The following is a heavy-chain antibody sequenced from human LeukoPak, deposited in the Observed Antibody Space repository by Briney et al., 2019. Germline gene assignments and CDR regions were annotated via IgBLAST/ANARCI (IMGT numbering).Heavy chain of an antibody. V-gene: IGHV3-33*01. Sequence: GESLRLSCAASGFTFSSYGMHWVRQAPGKGLEWVAVIWYDGSNKYYADSVKGRFTISRDNSKNTLYLQMNSLRAEDTAVYYCARQYYDILTGFKDDYYYYGMDVWGQGTTVTVSS. D-gene: IGHD3-9*01. CDR2: IWYDGSNK. J-gene: IGHJ6*02. CDR3: ARQYYDILTGFKDDYYYYGMDV. CDR1: GFTFSSYG.